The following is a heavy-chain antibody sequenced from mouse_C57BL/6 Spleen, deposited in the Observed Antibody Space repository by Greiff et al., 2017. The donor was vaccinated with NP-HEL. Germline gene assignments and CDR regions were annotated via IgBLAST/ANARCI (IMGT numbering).Heavy chain of an antibody. CDR3: ARKDYGSSYPAWFAY. D-gene: IGHD1-1*01. CDR2: IDPSDSYT. J-gene: IGHJ3*01. Sequence: QVQLKQPGAELVKPGASVKLSCKASGYTFTSYWMQWVKQRPGQGLEWIGEIDPSDSYTNYNQKFKGKATLTVDTSSSTAYMQLSSLTSEDSAVYYCARKDYGSSYPAWFAYWGQGTLVTVSA. CDR1: GYTFTSYW. V-gene: IGHV1-50*01.